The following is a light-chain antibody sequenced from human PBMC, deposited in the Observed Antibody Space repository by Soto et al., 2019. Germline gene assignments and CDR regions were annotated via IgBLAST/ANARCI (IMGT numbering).Light chain of an antibody. CDR1: SSNIGSNT. CDR3: AAWDNSLNGHV. CDR2: SNN. Sequence: QSVLTQPPSASGTPGQRVTISCSGSSSNIGSNTVNWYQQLPGTAPKLLIYSNNLRPSGVPDRFSGSKSGTSASLAISGLQSEDVADYYCAAWDNSLNGHVFGTGTKLTVL. V-gene: IGLV1-44*01. J-gene: IGLJ1*01.